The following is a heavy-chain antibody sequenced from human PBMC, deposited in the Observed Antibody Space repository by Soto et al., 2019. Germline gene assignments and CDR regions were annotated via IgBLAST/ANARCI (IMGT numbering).Heavy chain of an antibody. D-gene: IGHD6-19*01. CDR3: ARGIAVAGTGGNWFDP. CDR1: GGSFSGYY. CDR2: INHSGST. J-gene: IGHJ5*02. V-gene: IGHV4-34*01. Sequence: QVQLQQWGAGLLKPSETLSLTCAVYGGSFSGYYWSWIRQPPGKGLEWIGEINHSGSTNYNPSLKSRVTISVDTSKSQFSLKLSSVTAADTAVYYCARGIAVAGTGGNWFDPWGQGTLVTVSS.